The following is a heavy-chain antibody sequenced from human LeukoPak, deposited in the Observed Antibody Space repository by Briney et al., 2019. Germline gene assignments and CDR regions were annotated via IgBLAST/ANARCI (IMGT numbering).Heavy chain of an antibody. CDR1: GYTFTGYY. D-gene: IGHD5-18*01. Sequence: ASVKVSCKASGYTFTGYYMHWVRQAPGQGLEWMGWINPNSGGTNYAQKFQGRVTITADKSTSTAYMELSSLRSEDTAVYYCARDKDTAMAVDAFDIWGQGTMVTVSS. CDR2: INPNSGGT. CDR3: ARDKDTAMAVDAFDI. V-gene: IGHV1-2*02. J-gene: IGHJ3*02.